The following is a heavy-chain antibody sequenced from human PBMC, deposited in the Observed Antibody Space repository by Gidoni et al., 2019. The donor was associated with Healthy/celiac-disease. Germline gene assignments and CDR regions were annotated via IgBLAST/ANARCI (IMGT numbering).Heavy chain of an antibody. D-gene: IGHD6-6*01. CDR1: GGSFSGYY. CDR3: ARGSLWGVAARPLLDY. J-gene: IGHJ4*02. V-gene: IGHV4-34*01. Sequence: QVQLQQWGAGLLKPSETLSLTCAVYGGSFSGYYWSWIRQPPGKGLEWIGEINHSGSTNYNPSLKSRVTISVDTSKNQFSLKLSSVTAADTAVYYCARGSLWGVAARPLLDYWGQGTLVTVSS. CDR2: INHSGST.